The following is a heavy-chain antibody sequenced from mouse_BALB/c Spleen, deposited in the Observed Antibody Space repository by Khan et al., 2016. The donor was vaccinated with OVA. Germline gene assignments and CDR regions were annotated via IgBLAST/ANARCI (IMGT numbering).Heavy chain of an antibody. J-gene: IGHJ1*01. Sequence: LVESGPELKKPGETVKISCKASGYTFTNYGMNWVKQAPGKDLKWMGWINTYTGEPTYADDFKGRFAFSLENSVNTAYLQINNLKNEDTATYFCARGHYYGSDWYFDVWGAGTTVTVSS. D-gene: IGHD1-1*01. V-gene: IGHV9-3-1*01. CDR1: GYTFTNYG. CDR2: INTYTGEP. CDR3: ARGHYYGSDWYFDV.